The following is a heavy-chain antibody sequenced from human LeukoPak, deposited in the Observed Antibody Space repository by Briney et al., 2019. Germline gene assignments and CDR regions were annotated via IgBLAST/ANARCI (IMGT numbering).Heavy chain of an antibody. CDR1: GGSISSYY. CDR2: IYYSGST. V-gene: IGHV4-59*01. CDR3: ARGGTDRLGYCSSTSCPRGFDP. D-gene: IGHD2-2*01. Sequence: PSETLSLTCTVSGGSISSYYWSWLRQPPGKGLEWIGYIYYSGSTNYNPSLKSRVTISVDTSKNQFSLKLSSVTAADTAVYYCARGGTDRLGYCSSTSCPRGFDPWGQGTLVTVSS. J-gene: IGHJ5*02.